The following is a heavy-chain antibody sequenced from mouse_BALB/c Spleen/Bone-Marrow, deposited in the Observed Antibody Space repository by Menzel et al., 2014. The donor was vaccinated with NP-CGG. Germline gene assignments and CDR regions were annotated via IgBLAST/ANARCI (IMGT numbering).Heavy chain of an antibody. CDR1: GYTISSYW. Sequence: VQLQQPGAELMKPGVSVKISCKATGYTISSYWIEWVKQRPGQGLERIGEILPGRGSTNYNEKFKGKATFTADTSCNTAYLQLSSLTSEDSAVYYCAREDGLWYFDVRGAGTTVTVSS. J-gene: IGHJ1*01. D-gene: IGHD1-1*01. CDR2: ILPGRGST. CDR3: AREDGLWYFDV. V-gene: IGHV1-9*01.